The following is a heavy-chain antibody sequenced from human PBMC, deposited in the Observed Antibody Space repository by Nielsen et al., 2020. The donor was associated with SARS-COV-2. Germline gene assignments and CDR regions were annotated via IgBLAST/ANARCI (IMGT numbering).Heavy chain of an antibody. CDR3: ARGERYYDILTGATHAFDI. J-gene: IGHJ3*02. V-gene: IGHV4-59*08. Sequence: SETLSLTCTVSGGSINSYYWNWIRQPPGKGLEWIGYIYSSGRTNDNPSLKSRVTISVDTSKNQFSLKLSSVTAADTAVYYCARGERYYDILTGATHAFDIWGQGTMVTVSS. D-gene: IGHD3-9*01. CDR2: IYSSGRT. CDR1: GGSINSYY.